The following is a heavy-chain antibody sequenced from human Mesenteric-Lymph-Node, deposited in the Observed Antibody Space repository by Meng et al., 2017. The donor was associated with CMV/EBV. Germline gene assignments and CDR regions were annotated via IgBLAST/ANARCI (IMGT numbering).Heavy chain of an antibody. D-gene: IGHD4-17*01. CDR3: ARGDPTVTTDY. V-gene: IGHV3-74*01. CDR1: GFTFSSYW. J-gene: IGHJ4*02. Sequence: GGSLRLSCAASGFTFSSYWMHWVRQAPGKGLVWVSRINSDGSSTSYADSVKGRFTISRDNAKNSLYLQMNSLRAEDTAVYYCARGDPTVTTDYWGQGTLVTVSS. CDR2: INSDGSST.